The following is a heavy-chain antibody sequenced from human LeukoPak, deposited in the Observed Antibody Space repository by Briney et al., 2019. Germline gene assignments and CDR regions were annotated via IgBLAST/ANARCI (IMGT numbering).Heavy chain of an antibody. CDR1: GFTFSDYY. V-gene: IGHV4-34*01. D-gene: IGHD6-13*01. J-gene: IGHJ6*03. CDR2: INHSGST. CDR3: ARHVRKSSSWYYYYYYMDV. Sequence: GSLRLSCAASGFTFSDYYMSWIRQAPGKGLEWIGEINHSGSTNYNPSLKSRVTISVDTSKNQFSLKLSSVTAADTAVYYCARHVRKSSSWYYYYYYMDVWGKGTTVTISS.